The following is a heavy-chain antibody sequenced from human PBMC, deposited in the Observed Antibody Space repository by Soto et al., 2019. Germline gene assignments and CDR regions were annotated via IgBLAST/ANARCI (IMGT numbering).Heavy chain of an antibody. Sequence: SESLSLACTVSGGSVSSGSYYWSWIRQPPGKGLEWIGHIYYSGSTNYNPSLKSRVTISVDTSKNQFSLKLSSVTAADTAVYYCARDWSSRSSYYYYGMDVWGQGTTVTVSS. CDR3: ARDWSSRSSYYYYGMDV. D-gene: IGHD6-13*01. CDR1: GGSVSSGSYY. J-gene: IGHJ6*02. V-gene: IGHV4-61*01. CDR2: IYYSGST.